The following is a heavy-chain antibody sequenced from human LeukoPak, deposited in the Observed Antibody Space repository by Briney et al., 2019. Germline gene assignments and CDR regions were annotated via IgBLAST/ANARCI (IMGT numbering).Heavy chain of an antibody. J-gene: IGHJ3*02. CDR1: GFTFDDYG. V-gene: IGHV3-48*02. Sequence: GGSLRLSCAASGFTFDDYGMSWVRQAPGKGLEWVSYISTSSSTIQYADSVKGRFTISRDNGKNSLYLQMNSLRDEDTAVYYCVRDFVVGAPDAFDIWGQGTMVTVSS. CDR2: ISTSSSTI. D-gene: IGHD1-26*01. CDR3: VRDFVVGAPDAFDI.